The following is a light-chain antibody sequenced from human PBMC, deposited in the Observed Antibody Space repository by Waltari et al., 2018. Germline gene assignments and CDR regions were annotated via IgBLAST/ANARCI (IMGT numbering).Light chain of an antibody. V-gene: IGLV2-14*01. Sequence: QSALTPPASVSGSPGQSITISCTGTSSDVGGYKYFPWYQQHPGKAPKLMIYDVSNRPSGVSNRFSGSKSGNTASLTISGLQAEDEADYYCSSYTSSSTLVVFGGGTKLTVL. CDR3: SSYTSSSTLVV. J-gene: IGLJ3*02. CDR2: DVS. CDR1: SSDVGGYKY.